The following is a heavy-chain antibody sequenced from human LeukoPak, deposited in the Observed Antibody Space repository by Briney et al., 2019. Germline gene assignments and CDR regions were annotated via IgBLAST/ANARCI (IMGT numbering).Heavy chain of an antibody. CDR1: GFTFSSYW. CDR3: ARGPRRGVKNFDY. D-gene: IGHD3-10*01. J-gene: IGHJ4*02. Sequence: PGGSLRLSCAASGFTFSSYWMSWVRQAPGKGLEWVANIKQDGSEKYYVDSVKGRFTISRDNAKNSLYLQMNSLRAEDTAVYYCARGPRRGVKNFDYWGQGTLVTVSS. CDR2: IKQDGSEK. V-gene: IGHV3-7*03.